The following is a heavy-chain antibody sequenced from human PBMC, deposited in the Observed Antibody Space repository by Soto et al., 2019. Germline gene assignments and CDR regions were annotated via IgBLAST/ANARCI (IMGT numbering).Heavy chain of an antibody. V-gene: IGHV3-23*01. CDR1: GVTFSTYA. Sequence: EVQLLESGGGLVQPGGSLRLSCAASGVTFSTYAMNWVRQAPGKGLEWVSTISNTGGGTFYAGSVKGRFTISRDNSKNTLYLQMHSLRADDSAIYFCAVGRHKTSGSNTGFDPWGRGTQVTVSS. D-gene: IGHD3-22*01. CDR3: AVGRHKTSGSNTGFDP. J-gene: IGHJ5*02. CDR2: ISNTGGGT.